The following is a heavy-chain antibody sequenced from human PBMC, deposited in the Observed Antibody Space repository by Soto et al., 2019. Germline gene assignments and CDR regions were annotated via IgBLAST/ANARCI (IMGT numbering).Heavy chain of an antibody. V-gene: IGHV3-48*02. CDR1: GFTFSSYS. J-gene: IGHJ6*02. Sequence: GSLRLSCAASGFTFSSYSMNWVRQAPGKGLEWVSYISSSSSTIYYADSVKGRFTISRDNAKNSLYLQMNSLRDEDTAVYYCARDITIFGVVIRGMDVWGQGTTVTVSS. D-gene: IGHD3-3*01. CDR3: ARDITIFGVVIRGMDV. CDR2: ISSSSSTI.